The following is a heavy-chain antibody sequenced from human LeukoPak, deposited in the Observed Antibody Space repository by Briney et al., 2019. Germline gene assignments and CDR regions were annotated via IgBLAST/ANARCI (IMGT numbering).Heavy chain of an antibody. Sequence: GASVKVSCKASGGTFSSYAISWVRQAPGQGLEWMGGIIPIFGTANYAQKFQGRVTITADESTSTAYMELSSLRSEDTAVYYCARVGGPPDAFDIWGQGTMVTVSS. J-gene: IGHJ3*02. CDR2: IIPIFGTA. CDR1: GGTFSSYA. CDR3: ARVGGPPDAFDI. D-gene: IGHD6-25*01. V-gene: IGHV1-69*13.